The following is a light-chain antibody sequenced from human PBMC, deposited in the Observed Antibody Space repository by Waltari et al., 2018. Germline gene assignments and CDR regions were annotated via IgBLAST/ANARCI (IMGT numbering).Light chain of an antibody. CDR1: QSVSSN. CDR2: AAS. CDR3: QQYNSWPRT. J-gene: IGKJ1*01. V-gene: IGKV3-15*01. Sequence: IVMTQSPATLSLYPGARATLSCRATQSVSSNLAWYQQKPGQAPRLLIYAASTRATGIPARFSGSGSGTEFTLTISSLQSEDFAVYYCQQYNSWPRTFGQGTKVEIK.